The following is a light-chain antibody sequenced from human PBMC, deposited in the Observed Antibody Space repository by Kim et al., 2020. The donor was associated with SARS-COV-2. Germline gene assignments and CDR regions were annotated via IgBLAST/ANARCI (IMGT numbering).Light chain of an antibody. V-gene: IGKV3-20*01. Sequence: EIVLMQSPGTLSLSPGESATLSCRASQSVSSTYLAWYQQKPGQAPRLLIYGASNRATGIPDRFSGSGSGTDFTLTISRLEPEDFAVYYCQQYGTSPPYTFGQGTKLEI. J-gene: IGKJ2*01. CDR1: QSVSSTY. CDR3: QQYGTSPPYT. CDR2: GAS.